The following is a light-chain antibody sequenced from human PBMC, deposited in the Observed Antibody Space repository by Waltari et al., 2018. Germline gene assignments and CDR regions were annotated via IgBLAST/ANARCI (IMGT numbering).Light chain of an antibody. Sequence: QSVLTQTPSVSEAPRQRVTISCSGSRSNIGNNAVNWYQQVPGKAPKLLVFADDLLPSWGSDRFSGSKSGTSASLAISGLRSEDEGVYFCAAWDDSLKGVLFGGGTKLTVL. CDR1: RSNIGNNA. J-gene: IGLJ2*01. CDR2: ADD. CDR3: AAWDDSLKGVL. V-gene: IGLV1-36*01.